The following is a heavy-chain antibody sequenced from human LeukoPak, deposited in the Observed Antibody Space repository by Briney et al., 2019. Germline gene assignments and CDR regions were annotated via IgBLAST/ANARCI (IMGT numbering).Heavy chain of an antibody. D-gene: IGHD3-3*01. Sequence: ASVKVSCKASGYTFTGYYMHWVRQAPGQRLEWMGWINPNSGGTNYAQKFQGRVTMTRDTSISTAYMELSRLRSDDTAVYYCARALRFLEWSQGYWGQGTLVTVSS. CDR2: INPNSGGT. CDR1: GYTFTGYY. CDR3: ARALRFLEWSQGY. J-gene: IGHJ1*01. V-gene: IGHV1-2*02.